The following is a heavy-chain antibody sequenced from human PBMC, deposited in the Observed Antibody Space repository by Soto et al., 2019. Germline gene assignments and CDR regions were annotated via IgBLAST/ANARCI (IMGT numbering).Heavy chain of an antibody. CDR2: IFPSGST. D-gene: IGHD3-16*02. Sequence: PSETLSLTCPVSGGSLSNYYWSWIRQPAGKGLEWIGRIFPSGSTNYNPSLKSRVTMSVXXXXXXFXLXFXSXTAAXTAVYYCARGSLAIDYWGQGTQVTVSS. V-gene: IGHV4-4*07. J-gene: IGHJ4*02. CDR1: GGSLSNYY. CDR3: ARGSLAIDY.